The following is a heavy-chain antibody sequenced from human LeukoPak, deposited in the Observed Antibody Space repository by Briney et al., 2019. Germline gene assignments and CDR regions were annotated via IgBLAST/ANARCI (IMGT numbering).Heavy chain of an antibody. V-gene: IGHV4-59*13. D-gene: IGHD3-22*01. Sequence: KPSETLSLTCTVSGGSISSYYWSWIRQPTGKGLEWIGYIYYSGSTNYNPSFKSRVTISVDTSKNQFSLKLSSVTAADTAVYYCAREQSGYYNDAFDIWGQGTMVTVSS. CDR2: IYYSGST. CDR3: AREQSGYYNDAFDI. J-gene: IGHJ3*02. CDR1: GGSISSYY.